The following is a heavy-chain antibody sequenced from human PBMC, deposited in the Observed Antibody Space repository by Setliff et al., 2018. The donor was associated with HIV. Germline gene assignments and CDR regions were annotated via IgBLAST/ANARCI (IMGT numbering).Heavy chain of an antibody. J-gene: IGHJ4*02. CDR1: GYSFTSYG. CDR3: ARDTIPVAGTNY. D-gene: IGHD6-19*01. V-gene: IGHV1-18*01. Sequence: ASVKVSCKASGYSFTSYGLSWVRQAPGKGLEWMGWINTYNGVTSFAQQFQDRLTLTTDTSTNTAYMELRSLSSDDTALYYCARDTIPVAGTNYWGQGTLVTVSS. CDR2: INTYNGVT.